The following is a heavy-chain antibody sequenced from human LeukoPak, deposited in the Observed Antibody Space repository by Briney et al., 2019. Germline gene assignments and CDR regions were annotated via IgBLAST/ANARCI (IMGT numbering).Heavy chain of an antibody. J-gene: IGHJ4*02. Sequence: SETLSLTCAVYGGSFSGYYWSWIRQPPGKGLEWIGEINHSGSTNYNPSLKSRVTISVDTSKNQFSLKLSSVTAADTAVYYCARGCRVCRSVVVVVPFDYWGQGTLVTVSS. CDR3: ARGCRVCRSVVVVVPFDY. D-gene: IGHD3-22*01. CDR1: GGSFSGYY. CDR2: INHSGST. V-gene: IGHV4-34*01.